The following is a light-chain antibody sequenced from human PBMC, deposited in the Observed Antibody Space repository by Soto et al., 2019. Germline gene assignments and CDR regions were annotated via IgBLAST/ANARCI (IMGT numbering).Light chain of an antibody. J-gene: IGLJ1*01. V-gene: IGLV2-14*01. Sequence: QSVLTQPASVSGSPGQSITISCTGTSSDVGSYNYVSWYQQHPGKAPKLMIYVVSNRPSGVSNRFSGSKSGKTASLTISGLQAEDEADYYCSSYTSSSTLVFGTGPKVTVL. CDR3: SSYTSSSTLV. CDR1: SSDVGSYNY. CDR2: VVS.